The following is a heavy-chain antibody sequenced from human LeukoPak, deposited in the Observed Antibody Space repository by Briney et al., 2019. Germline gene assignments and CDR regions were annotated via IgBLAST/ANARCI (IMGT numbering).Heavy chain of an antibody. CDR3: ARHIVVPFDL. CDR1: GFTFKNYT. D-gene: IGHD2-21*01. J-gene: IGHJ2*01. Sequence: PGGSLRLSCAASGFTFKNYTMNWVRQAPEKGLEWVSSISSSSTYIYYADSVKGRFTISRDNAKNSLFLQMNSLRAEDTAVYYCARHIVVPFDLWGRGTLVTVSS. CDR2: ISSSSTYI. V-gene: IGHV3-21*01.